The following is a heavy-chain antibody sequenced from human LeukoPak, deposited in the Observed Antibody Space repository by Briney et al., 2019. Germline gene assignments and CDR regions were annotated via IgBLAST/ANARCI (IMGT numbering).Heavy chain of an antibody. D-gene: IGHD2-15*01. Sequence: GESLKISCKGSGYSFISYWIGWVRQMPGKGLEWMGIIYPGDSDTRYSPSFQGQVTISADKSTSTAYLQWSSLKASDTAMYYCARARYCSGGSCYAEYWGQGTLVTVSS. V-gene: IGHV5-51*01. J-gene: IGHJ4*02. CDR3: ARARYCSGGSCYAEY. CDR2: IYPGDSDT. CDR1: GYSFISYW.